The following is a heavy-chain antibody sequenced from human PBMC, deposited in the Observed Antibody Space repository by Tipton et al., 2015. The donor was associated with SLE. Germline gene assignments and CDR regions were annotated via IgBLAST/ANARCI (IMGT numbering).Heavy chain of an antibody. V-gene: IGHV4-34*01. CDR3: ARVAVTTGYFDY. Sequence: TLSLTCAVHGGSFSGYYWSWIRQPPGKGLEWIGESNHSGSTNYNPSLKSRVTISVDTSKNQFSLKLSSVTAADTAVYYCARVAVTTGYFDYWGQGTLVTVSS. D-gene: IGHD4-17*01. CDR2: SNHSGST. CDR1: GGSFSGYY. J-gene: IGHJ4*02.